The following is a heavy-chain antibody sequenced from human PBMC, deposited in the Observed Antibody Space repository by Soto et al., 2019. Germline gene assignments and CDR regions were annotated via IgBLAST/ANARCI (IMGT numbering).Heavy chain of an antibody. CDR2: IIPIFGTA. D-gene: IGHD3-22*01. CDR1: GGTFSSYA. J-gene: IGHJ4*02. Sequence: QVQLVQSGAEVKKPGSSVKVSCKASGGTFSSYAISWVRQAPVQGLEWMGGIIPIFGTANYAQKFQGRVTITADESTSTAYMELSSLRSEDTAVYYCAARHGSSGYYPIDYWGQGTLVTVSS. V-gene: IGHV1-69*01. CDR3: AARHGSSGYYPIDY.